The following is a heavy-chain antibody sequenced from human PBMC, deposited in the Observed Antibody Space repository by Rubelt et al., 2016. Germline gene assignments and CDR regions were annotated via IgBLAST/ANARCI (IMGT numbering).Heavy chain of an antibody. CDR3: ARDEA. Sequence: CAGSGFTFSNYWMSWVRQAPGKGLEWVAYIKYDGSEKDYVGSVKGRFTISRDNAKNSLYLQMNSLRVEDTAVYYCARDEAWGQGTLVTVSS. V-gene: IGHV3-7*05. J-gene: IGHJ5*02. CDR2: IKYDGSEK. CDR1: GFTFSNYW.